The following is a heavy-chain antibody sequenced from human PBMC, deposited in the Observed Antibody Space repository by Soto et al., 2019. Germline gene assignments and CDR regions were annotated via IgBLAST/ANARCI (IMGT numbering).Heavy chain of an antibody. Sequence: SVKVSCKASGGTFSNYPISWVRQAPGQGLEWMGGIIPIFGTVNYAQKFQGRVTITADESTSTAYMELSSLRSEDMAVYYCARGNHRWLQLWYFDLWGRGTLVTVSS. CDR1: GGTFSNYP. D-gene: IGHD5-12*01. V-gene: IGHV1-69*13. CDR3: ARGNHRWLQLWYFDL. CDR2: IIPIFGTV. J-gene: IGHJ2*01.